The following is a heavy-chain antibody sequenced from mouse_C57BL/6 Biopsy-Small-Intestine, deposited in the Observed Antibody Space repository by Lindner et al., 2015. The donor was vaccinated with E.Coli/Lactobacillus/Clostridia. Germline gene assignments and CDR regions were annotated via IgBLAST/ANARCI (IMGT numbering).Heavy chain of an antibody. CDR3: AREDYGNSWFAY. D-gene: IGHD2-1*01. J-gene: IGHJ3*01. Sequence: VQLQESGTELVKPGASVKISCKSSGYAFSDYWMNWVKQRPGKGLEWIGQIYPGDGDTNYNGNFKGKATLTADKSSSTAYMQLSSLTSEDSAVYFCAREDYGNSWFAYWGQGTLVTVSA. CDR2: IYPGDGDT. V-gene: IGHV1-80*01. CDR1: GYAFSDYW.